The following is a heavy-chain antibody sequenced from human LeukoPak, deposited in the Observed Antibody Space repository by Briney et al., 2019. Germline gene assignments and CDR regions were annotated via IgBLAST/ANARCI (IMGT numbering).Heavy chain of an antibody. Sequence: SETLSLTCTVSGGSISGYYWSWIRQPAGKGLEWIGRIYSSGSTNYNPSLRGRVTMSVDTSKDQFSLKLSSVAAAGTAVYYCARGGTIFGVVIDYWGQGTLVTVSS. CDR1: GGSISGYY. CDR2: IYSSGST. V-gene: IGHV4-4*07. D-gene: IGHD3-3*01. CDR3: ARGGTIFGVVIDY. J-gene: IGHJ4*02.